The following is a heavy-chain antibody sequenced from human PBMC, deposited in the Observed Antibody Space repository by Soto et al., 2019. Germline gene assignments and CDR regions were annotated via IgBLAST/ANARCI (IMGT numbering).Heavy chain of an antibody. CDR3: AKGCSSTSCYGTYYYYGMDV. J-gene: IGHJ6*02. D-gene: IGHD2-2*01. Sequence: GGSLRLSCAASGFTFDDYAMHWVRQAPGKGLEWVSGISWNSGSIGYADSVKGRFTISRDNAKNSLYLQMNSLRAEDTALYYCAKGCSSTSCYGTYYYYGMDVWGQGTTVTVS. CDR2: ISWNSGSI. V-gene: IGHV3-9*01. CDR1: GFTFDDYA.